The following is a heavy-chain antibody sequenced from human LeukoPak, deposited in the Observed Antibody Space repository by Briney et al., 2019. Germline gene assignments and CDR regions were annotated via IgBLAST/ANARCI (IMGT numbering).Heavy chain of an antibody. CDR2: ISYDGSNN. CDR1: GFIFSSHT. CDR3: AKGQLWLPDY. V-gene: IGHV3-30*04. J-gene: IGHJ4*02. Sequence: GGSLRLSCAASGFIFSSHTMHWVRQAPGKGLEWVALISYDGSNNFYADSVKGRFTISRDNSKNTLYLQMNSLRAEDTAVYYCAKGQLWLPDYWGQGTLVTVSS. D-gene: IGHD5-18*01.